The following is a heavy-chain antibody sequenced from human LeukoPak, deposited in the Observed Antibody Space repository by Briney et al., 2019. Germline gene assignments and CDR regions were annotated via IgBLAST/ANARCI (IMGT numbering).Heavy chain of an antibody. CDR2: ISAGGDNT. Sequence: PGGSLRLSCAASGFIFSSYAMTWVRQAPGKGLEWVSAISAGGDNTYYADSAKGRFTISRDNSKNTLYLQMNSLRAEDTAVYYCAKAYYNILTGHSYFFDYWGQGTLVTVSS. CDR3: AKAYYNILTGHSYFFDY. J-gene: IGHJ4*02. CDR1: GFIFSSYA. D-gene: IGHD3-9*01. V-gene: IGHV3-23*01.